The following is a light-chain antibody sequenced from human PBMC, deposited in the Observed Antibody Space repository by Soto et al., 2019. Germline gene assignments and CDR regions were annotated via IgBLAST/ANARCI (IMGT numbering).Light chain of an antibody. CDR2: EVS. V-gene: IGLV2-8*01. Sequence: QSALTQPPSASGSPGQSVTISCTGTSSDVGGYNYVSWYQQHPGKAPKLMIYEVSKRPSGVPDRFSGSKSGNTASLTVSGRQAEDEADYYCSSYAGSNNHVVFVGGTKLTVL. CDR1: SSDVGGYNY. CDR3: SSYAGSNNHVV. J-gene: IGLJ2*01.